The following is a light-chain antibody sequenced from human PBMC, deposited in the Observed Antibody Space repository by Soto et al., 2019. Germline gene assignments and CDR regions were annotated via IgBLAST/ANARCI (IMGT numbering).Light chain of an antibody. Sequence: EIVLTQSPATLSSFPGDRVTLSCRASQAVNTRLAWYQHKPGQAPRLLIYLASNRAAGIPARFSGSGSGTEFTLTISSLQSEDFAVYFCQKYNNWPETFGQGTKVDIK. CDR2: LAS. CDR3: QKYNNWPET. CDR1: QAVNTR. V-gene: IGKV3-15*01. J-gene: IGKJ1*01.